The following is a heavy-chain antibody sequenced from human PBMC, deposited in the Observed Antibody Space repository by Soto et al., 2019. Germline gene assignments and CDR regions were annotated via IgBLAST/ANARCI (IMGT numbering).Heavy chain of an antibody. V-gene: IGHV4-4*02. CDR2: IYHSGST. D-gene: IGHD2-2*01. Sequence: TSETLSLTCAVFSGSISSSKWWSWVRQPPGKGLEWIGEIYHSGSTNYNPSLKSRVTISVDKSKNQFSLKLSSVTAADTAVYYCARTLGYCSSTSCYAGHYYYYYYMDVWGKGTTVTVS. J-gene: IGHJ6*03. CDR1: SGSISSSKW. CDR3: ARTLGYCSSTSCYAGHYYYYYYMDV.